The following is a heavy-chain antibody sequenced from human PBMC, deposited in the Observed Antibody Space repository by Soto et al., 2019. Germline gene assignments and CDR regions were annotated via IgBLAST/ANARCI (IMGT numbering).Heavy chain of an antibody. V-gene: IGHV1-46*01. CDR3: ASFQTTSYCSGGSCQGDY. CDR2: INPSGGST. J-gene: IGHJ4*02. D-gene: IGHD2-15*01. CDR1: GYTFTSYY. Sequence: QVQLVQSGAEVKKPGASVKVSCKASGYTFTSYYMHWVRQAPGQGLEWMGIINPSGGSTSYAQKFQGRVTMTRDMSTSTVYMELSSLRSEDTAVYYCASFQTTSYCSGGSCQGDYWGQGTLVTVSS.